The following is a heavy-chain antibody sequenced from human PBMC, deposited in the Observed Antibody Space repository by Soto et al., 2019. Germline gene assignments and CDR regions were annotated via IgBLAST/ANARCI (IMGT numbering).Heavy chain of an antibody. V-gene: IGHV4-59*01. J-gene: IGHJ4*02. D-gene: IGHD3-3*01. CDR3: ARDFAYFDS. Sequence: SETLSLTCTVSGGSISSYYWSWIRQPPGKGLEWIGYVYHTGRTSYNPSLKSRVSISMETSKNQFSLNLDSVTAADTAVYFCARDFAYFDSWGQGTLVTVSS. CDR2: VYHTGRT. CDR1: GGSISSYY.